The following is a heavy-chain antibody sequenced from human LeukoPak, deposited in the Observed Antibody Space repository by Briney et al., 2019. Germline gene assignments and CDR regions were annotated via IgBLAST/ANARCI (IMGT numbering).Heavy chain of an antibody. Sequence: ASVKVSCKASGYTFTGFHMHWVRQAPGQGLEWMGWINPNSGGTNYAQKFQGRVTMTRDTSISTAYMELSRLRSDDTAVYYCARDLGGNCSGGSCYRDYWGQGTLVTVSS. CDR1: GYTFTGFH. D-gene: IGHD2-15*01. J-gene: IGHJ4*02. V-gene: IGHV1-2*02. CDR2: INPNSGGT. CDR3: ARDLGGNCSGGSCYRDY.